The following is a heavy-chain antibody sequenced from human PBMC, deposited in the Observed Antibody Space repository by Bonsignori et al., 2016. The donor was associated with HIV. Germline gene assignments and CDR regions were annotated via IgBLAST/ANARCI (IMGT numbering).Heavy chain of an antibody. Sequence: WVRQAPGQGLEWMGWINPNSGGTNYAQKFQGRVTMTRDTSISTAYMELSRLRSDDTAVYYCFTYGDYFDYWGQGTLVTVSS. CDR3: FTYGDYFDY. J-gene: IGHJ4*02. V-gene: IGHV1-2*02. CDR2: INPNSGGT. D-gene: IGHD4-17*01.